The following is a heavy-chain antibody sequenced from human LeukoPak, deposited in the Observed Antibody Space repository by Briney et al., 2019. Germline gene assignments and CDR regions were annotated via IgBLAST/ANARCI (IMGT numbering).Heavy chain of an antibody. CDR3: ARNDSSGHFFDY. V-gene: IGHV3-21*01. D-gene: IGHD3-10*01. J-gene: IGHJ4*02. CDR1: GFTFKIYS. Sequence: GGSLKLSCAASGFTFKIYSMKWVRQAPGKGLELVLSISSSSNHMYHAYSVKGRFPVSRDSAKNSLYLQMNTLRAEDTAVYNCARNDSSGHFFDYWGQGTLVTVSS. CDR2: ISSSSNHM.